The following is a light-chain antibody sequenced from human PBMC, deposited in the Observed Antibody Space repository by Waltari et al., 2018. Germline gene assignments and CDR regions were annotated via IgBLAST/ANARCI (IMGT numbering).Light chain of an antibody. V-gene: IGKV3-15*01. Sequence: EIVMTQSPATLSVSPGEGATLSCRASQSISSNLAWFHQKPGQAPRILIYGASTRAPGIPARFSGSGSGTEFTLTISSLQSEDFAIYYCQQYNNWPPLTFGQGTKVEIK. CDR2: GAS. J-gene: IGKJ1*01. CDR3: QQYNNWPPLT. CDR1: QSISSN.